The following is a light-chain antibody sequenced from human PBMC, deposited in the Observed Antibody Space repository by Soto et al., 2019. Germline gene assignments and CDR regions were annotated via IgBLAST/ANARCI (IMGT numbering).Light chain of an antibody. CDR1: QNIRSNY. CDR2: DAS. V-gene: IGKV3-20*01. CDR3: QQYGSSPIS. Sequence: EIVLTQSPATLSLSPGERATLSCRASQNIRSNYLAWYQQKPGQAPRLLISDASTRAAGIPDRLSGSGSGTDFTLTISRLEPEDFAVYYCQQYGSSPISFGQGTRLEIK. J-gene: IGKJ5*01.